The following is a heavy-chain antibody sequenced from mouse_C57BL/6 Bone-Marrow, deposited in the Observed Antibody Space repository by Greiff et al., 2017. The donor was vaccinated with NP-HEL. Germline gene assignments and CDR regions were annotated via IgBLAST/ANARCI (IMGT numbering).Heavy chain of an antibody. V-gene: IGHV14-1*01. CDR2: IDPEDCDT. CDR1: GFNIKDYY. D-gene: IGHD1-2*01. Sequence: VQLQQSGAELVRPGASVKLSCTASGFNIKDYYMHWVKQRPEQGLEWIGRIDPEDCDTEYAPKFQGKATMTAETSSNTAYLQLSSLTSEDTAVYYCTTRLRRYFDVWGTGTTVTVSS. CDR3: TTRLRRYFDV. J-gene: IGHJ1*03.